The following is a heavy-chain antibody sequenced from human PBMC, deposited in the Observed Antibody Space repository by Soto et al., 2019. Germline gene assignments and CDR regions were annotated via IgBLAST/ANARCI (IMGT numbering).Heavy chain of an antibody. CDR2: IYYSGST. CDR3: ARHKGIAAAAIDY. CDR1: GGAIGSRSDY. Sequence: SETRNLKYSVSGGAIGSRSDYWVWVHRPPGKGLEWIGSIYYSGSTYYNPSLKSRVTISVDTSKNQFSLKLSSVTAADTAVYYCARHKGIAAAAIDYWGQGNLVTGSA. V-gene: IGHV4-39*01. J-gene: IGHJ4*02. D-gene: IGHD6-13*01.